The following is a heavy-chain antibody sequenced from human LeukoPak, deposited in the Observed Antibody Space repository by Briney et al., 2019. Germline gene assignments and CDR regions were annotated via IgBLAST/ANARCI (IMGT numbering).Heavy chain of an antibody. J-gene: IGHJ5*02. V-gene: IGHV4-4*07. CDR1: GGSISSYY. CDR3: ARVKIFDFWSGYSHNWFDP. CDR2: IYTSGST. D-gene: IGHD3-3*01. Sequence: SETLSLTCTVSGGSISSYYWSWIRQPAAKGLEWIGRIYTSGSTNYNPSLKSRVTMSVDTSKNQFSLKLSSVTAADTAVYYCARVKIFDFWSGYSHNWFDPWGQGTLVTVSS.